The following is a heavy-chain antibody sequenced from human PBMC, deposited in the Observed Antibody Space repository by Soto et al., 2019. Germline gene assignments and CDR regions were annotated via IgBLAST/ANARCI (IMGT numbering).Heavy chain of an antibody. V-gene: IGHV1-69*13. CDR1: GGTFSSYA. D-gene: IGHD2-2*02. Sequence: SVKVSCKASGGTFSSYAISWVRQAPGQGLEWMGGIIPIFGTANYAQKFQGRVTITADESTSTAYMELSSLRSEDTAVYYCARFWRCSSTSCYKLSYYYYGMDLWGQGTTVTVSS. J-gene: IGHJ6*02. CDR2: IIPIFGTA. CDR3: ARFWRCSSTSCYKLSYYYYGMDL.